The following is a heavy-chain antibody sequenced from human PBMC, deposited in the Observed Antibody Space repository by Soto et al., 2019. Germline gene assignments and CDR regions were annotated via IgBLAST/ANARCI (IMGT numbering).Heavy chain of an antibody. CDR3: ASGSIFWYRGGYYYYMYV. CDR2: INHSGST. CDR1: GGSFSGYY. D-gene: IGHD3-3*02. V-gene: IGHV4-34*01. Sequence: SETLSLTCAVYGGSFSGYYWSWSRQPPGKGLEWIGEINHSGSTNQNPSLKSRVTISVDTSKNQFSLKLSSVTAADTAVYYCASGSIFWYRGGYYYYMYVCGKGTTVTVSS. J-gene: IGHJ6*03.